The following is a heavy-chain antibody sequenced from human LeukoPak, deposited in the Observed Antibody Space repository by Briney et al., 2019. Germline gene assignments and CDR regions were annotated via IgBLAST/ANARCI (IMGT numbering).Heavy chain of an antibody. J-gene: IGHJ4*02. V-gene: IGHV4-38-2*02. CDR2: VYHVGTT. CDR1: GYSISSGYY. D-gene: IGHD5-24*01. CDR3: ARVEGFMATATAIFDY. Sequence: SETLSLTCTVSGYSISSGYYWGWIRQPPGKGLEWIGVYHVGTTDYNPSLKSRVSMSVDTSKNQFSLKLSSVTAADTAVYYCARVEGFMATATAIFDYWGQGTLVTVSS.